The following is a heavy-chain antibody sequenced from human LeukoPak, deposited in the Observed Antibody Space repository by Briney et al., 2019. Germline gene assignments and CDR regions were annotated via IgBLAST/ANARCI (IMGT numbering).Heavy chain of an antibody. V-gene: IGHV4-4*07. CDR2: IYTSGST. CDR1: GGSISSYY. D-gene: IGHD3-3*01. CDR3: ARDADFWSGYKYFDY. Sequence: SETLSLTCTVSGGSISSYYWSWIRQPAGKGLEWIGRIYTSGSTNYNPSLKSRVTMSVDTSKNQFSLKLSSVTAADTAVYHCARDADFWSGYKYFDYWGQGTLVTVSS. J-gene: IGHJ4*02.